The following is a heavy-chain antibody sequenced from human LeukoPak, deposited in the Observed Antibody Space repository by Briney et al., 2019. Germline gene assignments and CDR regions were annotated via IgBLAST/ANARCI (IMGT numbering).Heavy chain of an antibody. CDR1: GGFISSHY. D-gene: IGHD3-16*02. J-gene: IGHJ2*01. Sequence: PSETLSLTCPVSGGFISSHYWRWIRQPPGKELEGIGYIYYSGSTNYTNYNPSLKSRVTISVDTSKNQFSLKLSSVTAADTAVYYCARDPIVSVGDWYFDLWGRGTLVTVSS. CDR3: ARDPIVSVGDWYFDL. V-gene: IGHV4-59*11. CDR2: IYYSG.